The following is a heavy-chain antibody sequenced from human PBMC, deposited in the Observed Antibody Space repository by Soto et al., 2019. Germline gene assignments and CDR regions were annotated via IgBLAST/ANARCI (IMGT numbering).Heavy chain of an antibody. CDR3: ARGLPGLLVAYFDY. Sequence: GGAPRPSCAAPGFTFNCYCLHWVRQDPGKGLEWVAVIWYDGSNKYYADSVKGRFTISRDNSKNTLYLQMNSLRAEDTAVYYCARGLPGLLVAYFDYWGQGTLVTVSS. CDR1: GFTFNCYC. CDR2: IWYDGSNK. V-gene: IGHV3-33*01. J-gene: IGHJ4*02. D-gene: IGHD5-12*01.